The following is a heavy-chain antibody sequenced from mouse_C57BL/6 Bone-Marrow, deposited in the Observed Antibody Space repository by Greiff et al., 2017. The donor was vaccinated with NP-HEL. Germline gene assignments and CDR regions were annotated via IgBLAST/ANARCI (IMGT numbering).Heavy chain of an antibody. V-gene: IGHV1-75*01. Sequence: VQLQESGPELVKPGASVKISCKASGYTFTDYYINWVKQRPGQGLEWIGWIFPGSGSTYYNEKFKGKATLTVDKSSSTAYMLLSSLTSEDSAVYFCAEGGFYGYDGYAMDYWGQGTSVTVSS. CDR1: GYTFTDYY. CDR3: AEGGFYGYDGYAMDY. J-gene: IGHJ4*01. D-gene: IGHD2-2*01. CDR2: IFPGSGST.